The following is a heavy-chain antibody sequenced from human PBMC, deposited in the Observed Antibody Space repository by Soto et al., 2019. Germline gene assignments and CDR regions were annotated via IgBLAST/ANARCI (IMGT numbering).Heavy chain of an antibody. V-gene: IGHV1-3*01. CDR2: INAANGNT. J-gene: IGHJ6*02. CDR1: GYTLTTYA. CDR3: ARVSYYGSGSYYSPRYYYYGMDV. D-gene: IGHD3-10*01. Sequence: QVNLLNLGAEGKNPGASLKVSCKALGYTLTTYAMHWVRQAPGQRLGGMGWINAANGNTKYSQKFQGRVTITRDTSASTAYMELSSLRSEDTAVYYCARVSYYGSGSYYSPRYYYYGMDVWGQGTTVTVSS.